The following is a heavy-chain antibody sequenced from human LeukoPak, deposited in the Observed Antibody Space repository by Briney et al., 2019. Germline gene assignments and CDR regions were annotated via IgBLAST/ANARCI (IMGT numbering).Heavy chain of an antibody. CDR2: ISYDGSNK. Sequence: GGSLRLSCAASGFTYSSYAMHWVRQAPGKGLEWVAVISYDGSNKYYADSVKGRFTISRDNSKNTLYLQMNSLRAEDTAVYYCARVGTPMVTIVAPYYMDVWGKGTTVTVSS. J-gene: IGHJ6*03. CDR3: ARVGTPMVTIVAPYYMDV. V-gene: IGHV3-30*04. D-gene: IGHD5-18*01. CDR1: GFTYSSYA.